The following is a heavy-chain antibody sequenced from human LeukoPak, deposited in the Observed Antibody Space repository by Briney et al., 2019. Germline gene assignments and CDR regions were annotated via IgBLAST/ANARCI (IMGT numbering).Heavy chain of an antibody. J-gene: IGHJ4*02. CDR2: ITYNAGTT. Sequence: PGGSLTLSCAASRFTLSSSPMLWVRRAPGEGLEWVSGITYNAGTTYYEDSVNSRFTISRDNSKNTLYLQMNSLRAEDTAASYCAKGGSGNFHYDYCGQETLV. D-gene: IGHD1-26*01. CDR3: AKGGSGNFHYDY. V-gene: IGHV3-23*01. CDR1: RFTLSSSP.